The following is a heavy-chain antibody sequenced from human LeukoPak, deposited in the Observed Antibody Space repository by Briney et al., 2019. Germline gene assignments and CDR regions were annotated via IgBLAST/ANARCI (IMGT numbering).Heavy chain of an antibody. Sequence: ASVKVSCKASGGTFSSYAISWVRQAPGQGLEWMGGIIPIFGTANYAQKFQGRVTITADESTSTAYMELSSLRSEDTALYYCARWQLVRYYFDYWGQGTLVTVSS. CDR3: ARWQLVRYYFDY. J-gene: IGHJ4*02. V-gene: IGHV1-69*13. CDR2: IIPIFGTA. CDR1: GGTFSSYA. D-gene: IGHD6-6*01.